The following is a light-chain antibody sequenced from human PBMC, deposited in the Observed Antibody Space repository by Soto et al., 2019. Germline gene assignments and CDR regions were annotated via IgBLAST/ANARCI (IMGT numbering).Light chain of an antibody. CDR3: AAWDDSLTGPV. Sequence: QSVLTQPPSASGTPGQRVTISCSGSTSNIGSNYLYWYQQIPGTAPKLLLERNNQRPSGVPDRFSASKSGTSASLAISGLRSEDEAVYLCAAWDDSLTGPVFGRGTKLIVL. V-gene: IGLV1-47*01. J-gene: IGLJ2*01. CDR1: TSNIGSNY. CDR2: RNN.